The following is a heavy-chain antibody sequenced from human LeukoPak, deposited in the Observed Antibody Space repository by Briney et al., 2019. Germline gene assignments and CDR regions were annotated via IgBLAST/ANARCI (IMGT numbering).Heavy chain of an antibody. CDR2: ISSSGSTI. V-gene: IGHV3-11*01. D-gene: IGHD6-19*01. J-gene: IGHJ4*02. Sequence: PGESLRLSCAASGFTFSDYYMSWIRQAPGKGLEWVSYISSSGSTIYYADSVNGRFTISRDNAKNSLYLQMNSLRAEDTAVYYCAGVRADREGYFDYWGQGTLVTVSS. CDR3: AGVRADREGYFDY. CDR1: GFTFSDYY.